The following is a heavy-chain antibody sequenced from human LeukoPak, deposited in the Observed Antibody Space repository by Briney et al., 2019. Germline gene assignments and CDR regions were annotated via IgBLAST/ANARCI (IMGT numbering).Heavy chain of an antibody. V-gene: IGHV4-61*02. CDR1: GGSISSGSYY. CDR3: ARDGQDCISTSCYKWFDP. J-gene: IGHJ5*02. CDR2: IHTSGST. D-gene: IGHD2-2*01. Sequence: PSETLSLTCTVSGGSISSGSYYGSWIRQSAGKGLEWIGRIHTSGSTNQNPSLKSRVTISVDTSKNQFSLKLSSVTAADTAVYYCARDGQDCISTSCYKWFDPWGQGTLVTVSS.